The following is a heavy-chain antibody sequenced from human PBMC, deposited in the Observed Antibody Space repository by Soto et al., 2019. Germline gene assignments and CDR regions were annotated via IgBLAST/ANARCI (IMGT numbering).Heavy chain of an antibody. CDR1: GFTSSSYG. J-gene: IGHJ5*02. CDR2: ISYDGSNK. Sequence: PGGSLRLSCAASGFTSSSYGMHWVRQAPGKGLEWVAVISYDGSNKYYADSVKGRFTISRDNSKNTLYLQMNSLRAEDTAVYYCARNYYDSSGHNWFDPWGQGT. V-gene: IGHV3-30*03. D-gene: IGHD3-22*01. CDR3: ARNYYDSSGHNWFDP.